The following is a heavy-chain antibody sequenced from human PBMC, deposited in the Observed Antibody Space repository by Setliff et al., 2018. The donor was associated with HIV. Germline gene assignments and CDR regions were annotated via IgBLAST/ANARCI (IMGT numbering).Heavy chain of an antibody. CDR1: GGSISSSDYY. CDR2: IYYTGRS. Sequence: PSETLSLTCTVSGGSISSSDYYWGWIRQPPGKGLEWIGSIYYTGRSFHNPSVESRVTTSLDTSRDQFSLNLRSVTAADTAVYFCARLIHTGLLYFDFWGLGTLVTVSS. V-gene: IGHV4-39*07. J-gene: IGHJ4*02. CDR3: ARLIHTGLLYFDF. D-gene: IGHD2-8*02.